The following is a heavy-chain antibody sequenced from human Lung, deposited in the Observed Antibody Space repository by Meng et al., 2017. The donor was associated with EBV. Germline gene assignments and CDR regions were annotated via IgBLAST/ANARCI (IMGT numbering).Heavy chain of an antibody. Sequence: QVQLQESGPGLVKPSTTLSLTCTVSGGSVDSGAYYWSWIRQRPGKGLEWIGYIYYSGSTFYTPSLKSRATLSVDTSKNQFSLKLNSVTAADTAVYYCARLRLVWMFDYWGQGALVTVSS. J-gene: IGHJ4*02. V-gene: IGHV4-31*03. D-gene: IGHD6-19*01. CDR2: IYYSGST. CDR3: ARLRLVWMFDY. CDR1: GGSVDSGAYY.